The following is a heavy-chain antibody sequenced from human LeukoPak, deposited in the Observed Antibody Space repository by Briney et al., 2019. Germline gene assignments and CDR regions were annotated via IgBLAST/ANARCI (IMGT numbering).Heavy chain of an antibody. J-gene: IGHJ6*03. CDR3: GSEGYDGWGLYYYYYMDV. CDR2: ISGSSNTN. CDR1: GFTFSSYT. V-gene: IGHV3-48*01. Sequence: GSLRLTCTVSGFTFSSYTMNWVRQAPGKGLEWVSYISGSSNTNYYADPVKGRFTISSDNANKLLYLQMNSLTANDTAMYYCGSEGYDGWGLYYYYYMDVWGKGTTVTVS. D-gene: IGHD3-10*01.